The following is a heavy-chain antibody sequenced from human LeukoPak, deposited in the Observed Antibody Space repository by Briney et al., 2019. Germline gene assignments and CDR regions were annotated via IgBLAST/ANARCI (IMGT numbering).Heavy chain of an antibody. V-gene: IGHV3-48*02. D-gene: IGHD3-10*01. CDR1: GFTFSSYS. Sequence: PGGSLRLSCAASGFTFSSYSMNWVRQAPGKGLEWVSYISGGSSIMYYADSVHGRFTISRDNAKNSLYLQMNSLRDADTAVYYCARGPDGSGTNAFDVWGQGTMVTVSS. CDR3: ARGPDGSGTNAFDV. J-gene: IGHJ3*01. CDR2: ISGGSSIM.